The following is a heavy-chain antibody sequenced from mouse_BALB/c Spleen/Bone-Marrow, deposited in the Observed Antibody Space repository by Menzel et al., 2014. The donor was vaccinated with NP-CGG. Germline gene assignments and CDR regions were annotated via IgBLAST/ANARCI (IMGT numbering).Heavy chain of an antibody. CDR1: GYSITSGYS. V-gene: IGHV3-1*02. D-gene: IGHD1-1*01. CDR3: AKDDYGRSHFAY. CDR2: IHYSGST. Sequence: VQLQQSGPDLVKPSQSLSLTCTVTGYSITSGYSWHWIRQFPGNKLEWMGYIHYSGSTNYNPSLKSRISITRDTSKNQFFLQLNSVTTEEPATYYCAKDDYGRSHFAYWGQGTQVTVSA. J-gene: IGHJ3*01.